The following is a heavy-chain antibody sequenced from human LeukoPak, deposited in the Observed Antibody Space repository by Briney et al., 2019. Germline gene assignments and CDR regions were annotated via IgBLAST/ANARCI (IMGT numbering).Heavy chain of an antibody. CDR1: GGSISSGSYY. V-gene: IGHV4-61*02. D-gene: IGHD3-16*02. CDR3: ARGPYDYVWGSYRYYFDY. J-gene: IGHJ4*02. Sequence: SQTLSLTCTVTGGSISSGSYYWSWIRQPAGKGLEWIGRIYTSGSTNYNPSLKSRVTISVDTSKNQFSLKLSSVTAADTAVYYCARGPYDYVWGSYRYYFDYWGQGTLVTVS. CDR2: IYTSGST.